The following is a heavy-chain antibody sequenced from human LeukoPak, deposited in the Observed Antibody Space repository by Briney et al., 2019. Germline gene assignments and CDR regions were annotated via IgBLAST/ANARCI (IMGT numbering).Heavy chain of an antibody. D-gene: IGHD3-22*01. Sequence: SETLSLTCTVSGGSISSYYWSWIRQPPGKGLKWIGYIYYSGSTNYNPSLKSRVTISVDTSKNQFSLKLSSVTAADTAVYYCARLTMIAVVGDYFDYWGQGTLVTVSS. CDR1: GGSISSYY. J-gene: IGHJ4*02. CDR2: IYYSGST. V-gene: IGHV4-59*08. CDR3: ARLTMIAVVGDYFDY.